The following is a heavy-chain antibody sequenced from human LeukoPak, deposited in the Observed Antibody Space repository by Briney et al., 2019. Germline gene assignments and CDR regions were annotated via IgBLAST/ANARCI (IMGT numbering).Heavy chain of an antibody. Sequence: HPGGSLRLSCAASGFTFSSYGMHWVRQAPGKGLEWVAVISYDGSNKYYADSVKGRFTISRDNSKNTLYLQMDSLRAEDTAVYYCARDVTYGPKLEGAFDIWGQGTMVTVSS. J-gene: IGHJ3*02. D-gene: IGHD4/OR15-4a*01. CDR3: ARDVTYGPKLEGAFDI. CDR1: GFTFSSYG. CDR2: ISYDGSNK. V-gene: IGHV3-30*03.